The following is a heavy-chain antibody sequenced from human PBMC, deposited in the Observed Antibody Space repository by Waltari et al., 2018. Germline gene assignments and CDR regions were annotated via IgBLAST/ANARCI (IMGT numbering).Heavy chain of an antibody. V-gene: IGHV3-21*01. Sequence: EVQLVESGGGLVKPGGSLRLSCAAAGFIFSGNNMNWVRQAPGKGLEWFSSISSSSNYIYYAHSVKGRFTISRDNAKNSLYLQMNSLRGEDTAIYYCAKGFPTPYYFDYWGQGTLVTVSS. CDR2: ISSSSNYI. CDR3: AKGFPTPYYFDY. J-gene: IGHJ4*02. CDR1: GFIFSGNN.